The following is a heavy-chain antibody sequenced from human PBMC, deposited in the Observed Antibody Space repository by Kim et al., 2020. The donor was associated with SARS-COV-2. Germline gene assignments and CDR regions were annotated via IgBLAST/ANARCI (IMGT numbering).Heavy chain of an antibody. Sequence: GREKYYVESVKGRFTISRDNAKNSLYLQMNSLRAEDTAVYYCARDGPPDYWGQGTLVTVSS. CDR2: GREK. V-gene: IGHV3-7*03. J-gene: IGHJ4*02. CDR3: ARDGPPDY.